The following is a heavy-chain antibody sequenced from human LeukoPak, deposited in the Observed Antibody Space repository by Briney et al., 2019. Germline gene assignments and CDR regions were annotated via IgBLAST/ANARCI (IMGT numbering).Heavy chain of an antibody. J-gene: IGHJ3*02. Sequence: GGSLRLSCAASGFTFSRFGMYWVRQAPGKGLEWVAVIWYDGSKDFYADSVKGRFTISRDNSRNTVYLQMNSLRAEDTALYYCARVRNYAFDIWGQGTMVTVSS. V-gene: IGHV3-33*07. CDR1: GFTFSRFG. CDR3: ARVRNYAFDI. CDR2: IWYDGSKD.